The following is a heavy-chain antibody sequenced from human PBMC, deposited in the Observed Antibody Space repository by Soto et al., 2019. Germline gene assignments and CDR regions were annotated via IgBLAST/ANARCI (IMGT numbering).Heavy chain of an antibody. CDR2: IRSKAYGGTT. D-gene: IGHD2-8*01. V-gene: IGHV3-49*04. CDR3: TAGKLYPSLDFDY. CDR1: GFTFNDYT. J-gene: IGHJ4*02. Sequence: PGGSLRLSCTASGFTFNDYTLSWVRQAPGKGLEWVGFIRSKAYGGTTEYAASVKGRFTISRDDSKSIDYLQMNSLKTEDTAVYYCTAGKLYPSLDFDYWGQGTLVTVSS.